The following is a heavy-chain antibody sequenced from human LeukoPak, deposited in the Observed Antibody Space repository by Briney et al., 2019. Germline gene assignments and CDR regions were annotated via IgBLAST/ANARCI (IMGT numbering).Heavy chain of an antibody. CDR1: GGTFSSYT. D-gene: IGHD6-19*01. CDR2: IIPILGIA. V-gene: IGHV1-69*10. CDR3: AREEAAVAGTFGFDY. Sequence: SVKVSCKASGGTFSSYTISWVRQAPGQGLEWMGGIIPILGIANYAQKFQGRVTITADKSTSTAYMELSSLRSEDTAVYYCAREEAAVAGTFGFDYWGQGTLVTVSS. J-gene: IGHJ4*02.